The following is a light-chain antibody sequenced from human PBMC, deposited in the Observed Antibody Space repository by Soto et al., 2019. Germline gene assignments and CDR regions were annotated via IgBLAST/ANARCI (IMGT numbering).Light chain of an antibody. CDR1: SSNIGSNY. CDR2: DNN. V-gene: IGLV1-51*01. J-gene: IGLJ7*01. CDR3: ATWDTSLSIGV. Sequence: QSVLTQPPSASGTPGQRVTISCSGSSSNIGSNYVYWYQQLPGTAPKLLIYDNNKRPSGIPDRFSGSKSGTSATLGIAGLQTGDEADYYCATWDTSLSIGVFGGGTQLTVL.